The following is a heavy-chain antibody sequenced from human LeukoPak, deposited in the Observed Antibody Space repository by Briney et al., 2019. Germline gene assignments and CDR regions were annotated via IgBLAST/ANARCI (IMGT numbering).Heavy chain of an antibody. CDR1: GFTFDDYA. J-gene: IGHJ4*02. D-gene: IGHD5-18*01. Sequence: GGPLRLSCAASGFTFDDYAMHWVRQAPGKGLEWVSLISGDGGSTYYADSVKGRFTISRDNSKNSLYLQMSSLRTEDTALYYCAKDHDEQYTYRPFDYWGQGTLVTVSS. V-gene: IGHV3-43*02. CDR3: AKDHDEQYTYRPFDY. CDR2: ISGDGGST.